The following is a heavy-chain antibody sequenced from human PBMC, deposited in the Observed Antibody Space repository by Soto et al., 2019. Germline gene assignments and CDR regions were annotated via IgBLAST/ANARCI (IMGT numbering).Heavy chain of an antibody. CDR3: AGLRYNRIGSDPIARVNHWFDP. V-gene: IGHV4-30-4*01. J-gene: IGHJ5*02. D-gene: IGHD1-1*01. CDR2: IYYSGSA. Sequence: SETLSLTCTVSGGSIRVDDYYWSWIRRPPGKGLEWIGYIYYSGSAYYNPSLERRVTMSVDTSKAQFSLKLSSVTAAYRAIYFCAGLRYNRIGSDPIARVNHWFDPWGQGTLGTVSS. CDR1: GGSIRVDDYY.